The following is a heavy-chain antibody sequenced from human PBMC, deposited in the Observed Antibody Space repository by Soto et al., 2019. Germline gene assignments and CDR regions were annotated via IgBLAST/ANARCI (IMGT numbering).Heavy chain of an antibody. J-gene: IGHJ4*02. CDR2: ISSSGSTI. CDR1: GFTFSSYE. D-gene: IGHD5-12*01. V-gene: IGHV3-48*03. Sequence: EVQLVESGGGLVQPGGSLRLSCAASGFTFSSYEMNWVRQAPGKGLEWVSYISSSGSTIYYADSVKGRFTISRDNAKNSLYLHMNSLRAEDTAVYYCARGVSGWLRRWFDYWGQGTLVTVSS. CDR3: ARGVSGWLRRWFDY.